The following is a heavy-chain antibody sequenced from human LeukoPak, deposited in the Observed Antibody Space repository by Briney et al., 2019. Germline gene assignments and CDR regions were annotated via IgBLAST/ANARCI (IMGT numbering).Heavy chain of an antibody. J-gene: IGHJ4*02. CDR1: GFTFSSYE. CDR3: ASRTKWWEYSSGWYY. D-gene: IGHD6-19*01. V-gene: IGHV3-48*03. CDR2: ISSSGSTI. Sequence: GGSLRLSCAASGFTFSSYEMNWVRQAPGKGLEWVSYISSSGSTIYYADSVKGRFTISRDNAKNSLYLQMNSLRAEDTAVYYCASRTKWWEYSSGWYYWGQGTLVTVFS.